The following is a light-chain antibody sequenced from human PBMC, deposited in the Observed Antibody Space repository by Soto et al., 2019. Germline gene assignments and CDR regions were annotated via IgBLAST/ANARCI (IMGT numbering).Light chain of an antibody. CDR1: SSDVGGYNY. CDR2: EVS. CDR3: ASYTGGNTLV. V-gene: IGLV2-8*01. J-gene: IGLJ2*01. Sequence: QSALTQPPSASGSPGQSVTISCTGTSSDVGGYNYVSWYQQHPGKAPKLMIYEVSKRPSGVPDRLSGSKSGNTASLTVSGFRLGCEGDYYGASYTGGNTLVFGGGTNLTAL.